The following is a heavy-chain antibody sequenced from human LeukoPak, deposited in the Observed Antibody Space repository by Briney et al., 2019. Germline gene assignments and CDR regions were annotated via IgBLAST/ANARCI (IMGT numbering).Heavy chain of an antibody. Sequence: SETLSLTRTVSGGSISSNNYYWGWIRQPPGKGLEWIGSIYYSGSTYNNPSLKSRVTISVDTTKNQFSLKLTSVTAADTAVYYCASSPSGYWWDFDCWGQGTLVTVSS. CDR3: ASSPSGYWWDFDC. CDR2: IYYSGST. V-gene: IGHV4-39*01. J-gene: IGHJ4*02. D-gene: IGHD3-22*01. CDR1: GGSISSNNYY.